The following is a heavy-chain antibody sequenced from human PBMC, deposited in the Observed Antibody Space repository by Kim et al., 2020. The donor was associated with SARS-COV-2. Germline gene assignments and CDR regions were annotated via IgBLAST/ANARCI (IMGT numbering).Heavy chain of an antibody. V-gene: IGHV1-3*01. D-gene: IGHD3-10*01. J-gene: IGHJ4*02. CDR1: GYIFSAYA. CDR2: INAGGGNT. Sequence: ASVKVSCKASGYIFSAYAIHWVRQAPGQRLEWMGWINAGGGNTQYSQKFQYRIVITRDTSASTAFMELSGLRSEDTAIYYCARGHLVYGSGSPAGYWGQGTLVTVSS. CDR3: ARGHLVYGSGSPAGY.